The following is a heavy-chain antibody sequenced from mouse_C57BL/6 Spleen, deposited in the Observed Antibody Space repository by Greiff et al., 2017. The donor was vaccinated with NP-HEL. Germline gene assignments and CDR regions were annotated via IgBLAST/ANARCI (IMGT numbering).Heavy chain of an antibody. J-gene: IGHJ2*01. V-gene: IGHV5-9*01. CDR3: ARKTTVVAISYYFDY. CDR2: ISGGGGNT. D-gene: IGHD1-1*01. CDR1: GFTFSSYT. Sequence: EVKLVESGGGLVKPGGSLKLSCAASGFTFSSYTMSWVRQTPEKRLEWVATISGGGGNTYYPDSVKGRFTISRDNAKNTLYLQMSSLRSEDTALYYCARKTTVVAISYYFDYWGQGTTLTVSS.